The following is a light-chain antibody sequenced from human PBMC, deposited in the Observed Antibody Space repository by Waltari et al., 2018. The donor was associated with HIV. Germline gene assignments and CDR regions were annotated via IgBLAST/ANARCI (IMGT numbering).Light chain of an antibody. CDR3: RAWDSSTVV. Sequence: SYELTQPPSVSVSPGQTASIPCSGDKLGEKYACWYQQKPGQSPVLLIYADSRRPSGIPERFSGSKSGNTATLTIRGTQAMDEADYYCRAWDSSTVVFGGGTKLTVL. J-gene: IGLJ2*01. CDR2: ADS. V-gene: IGLV3-1*01. CDR1: KLGEKY.